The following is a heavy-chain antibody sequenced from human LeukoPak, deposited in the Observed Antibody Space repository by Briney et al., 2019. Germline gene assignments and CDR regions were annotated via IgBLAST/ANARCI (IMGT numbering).Heavy chain of an antibody. CDR1: GGYIGSYF. Sequence: SETLSLTCSVSGGYIGSYFWSWIRQPAGKELEYIGRFYTSGSPNYNPSLKSRVTTSVDTSKNQFSLRLSSVSPADTAVYYCARIGGITYFDYWGQGILVTVSS. CDR2: FYTSGSP. J-gene: IGHJ4*02. CDR3: ARIGGITYFDY. V-gene: IGHV4-4*07. D-gene: IGHD3-16*01.